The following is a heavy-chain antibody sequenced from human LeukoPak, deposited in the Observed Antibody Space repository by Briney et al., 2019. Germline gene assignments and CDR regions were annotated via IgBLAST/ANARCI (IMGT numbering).Heavy chain of an antibody. J-gene: IGHJ2*01. CDR1: GYSFRNYG. Sequence: ASVKVSCKASGYSFRNYGISWVRQAPGQGLEWMGWINPNSGGTNYAQKFQGRVTMTRDTSISTAYMELSRLRSDDTAVYYCARDIVVAPAAMPYWYFDLWGRGTLVTVSS. CDR2: INPNSGGT. D-gene: IGHD2-2*01. V-gene: IGHV1-2*02. CDR3: ARDIVVAPAAMPYWYFDL.